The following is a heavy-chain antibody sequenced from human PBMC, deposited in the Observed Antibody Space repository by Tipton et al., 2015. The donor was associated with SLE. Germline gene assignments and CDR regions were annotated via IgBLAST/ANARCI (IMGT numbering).Heavy chain of an antibody. CDR3: ARSVLAYRSGAFDY. CDR1: GGSVGSRPYY. CDR2: IYYSGST. V-gene: IGHV4-39*07. D-gene: IGHD2-15*01. Sequence: TLSLTCTVSGGSVGSRPYYWGWIRQPPGKGLEWIGNIYYSGSTYYNPSLKSRLSISVDTTMNQVSLRLGYVTAADTAVYYCARSVLAYRSGAFDYWGQGTPVTVAS. J-gene: IGHJ4*02.